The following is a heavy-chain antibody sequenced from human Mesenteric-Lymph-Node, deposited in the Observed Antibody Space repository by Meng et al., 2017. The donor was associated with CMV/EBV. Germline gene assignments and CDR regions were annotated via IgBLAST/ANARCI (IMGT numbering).Heavy chain of an antibody. V-gene: IGHV3-9*01. CDR1: GFTFDDYA. CDR2: ISWNSGNM. Sequence: SLKISCAASGFTFDDYAMHWVRQVPGKGLEWVSGISWNSGNMAYVDSVKGRFTISRDNAKNSLYLQMNSLSADDTAVYYCARDSIASALDYWGQGVLVTVSS. J-gene: IGHJ4*02. D-gene: IGHD6-13*01. CDR3: ARDSIASALDY.